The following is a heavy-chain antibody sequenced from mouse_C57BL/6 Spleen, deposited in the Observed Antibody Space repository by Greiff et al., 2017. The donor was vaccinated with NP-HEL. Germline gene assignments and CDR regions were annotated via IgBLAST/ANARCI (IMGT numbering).Heavy chain of an antibody. CDR2: IWSGGST. CDR1: GFSLTSYG. CDR3: ARNRGYYDYEGFAY. Sequence: VQGVESGPGLVQPSQSLSITCTVSGFSLTSYGVHWVRQSPGKGLEWLGVIWSGGSTDYNAAFISRLSISKDNSKSQVFFKMNSLQADDTAIYYCARNRGYYDYEGFAYWGQGTLVTVSA. V-gene: IGHV2-2*01. J-gene: IGHJ3*01. D-gene: IGHD2-4*01.